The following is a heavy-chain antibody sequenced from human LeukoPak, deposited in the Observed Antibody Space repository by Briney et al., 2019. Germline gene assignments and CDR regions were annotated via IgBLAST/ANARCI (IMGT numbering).Heavy chain of an antibody. Sequence: SVKVSCKASGGTFSSYAISWVRQAPGQGLEWMGGIIPILGTANYAQKFQGRVTITADKSTSTAYMELSSLRSEDTAVYYCARAGWPGPHYYMDVWGKGTTVTVSS. CDR2: IIPILGTA. CDR1: GGTFSSYA. V-gene: IGHV1-69*10. CDR3: ARAGWPGPHYYMDV. D-gene: IGHD5-24*01. J-gene: IGHJ6*03.